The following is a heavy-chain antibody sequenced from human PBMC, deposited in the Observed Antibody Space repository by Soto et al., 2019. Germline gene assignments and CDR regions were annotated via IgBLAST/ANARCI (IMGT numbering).Heavy chain of an antibody. CDR3: ARGSAEAVPTGYFDY. CDR2: IIPLFGMA. V-gene: IGHV1-69*17. Sequence: QEQLVQSGAEVKKPGSSVKVSCKAPGDIFRTSAMSWVRQAPGQGLEWMGGIIPLFGMANYAHQFQGRVAITADKSTNTFYLEVSSLTSDDTAAYYCARGSAEAVPTGYFDYWGQGTLVTVSS. CDR1: GDIFRTSA. D-gene: IGHD3-3*01. J-gene: IGHJ4*02.